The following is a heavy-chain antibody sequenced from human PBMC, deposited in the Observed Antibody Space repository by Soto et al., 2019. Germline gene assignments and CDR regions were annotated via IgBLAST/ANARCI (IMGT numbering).Heavy chain of an antibody. CDR2: TYYRSNWRH. CDR3: ARGVAGSGFDL. D-gene: IGHD6-19*01. J-gene: IGHJ4*02. V-gene: IGHV6-1*01. CDR1: GDSVSSNTAA. Sequence: SQTLSLTCAISGDSVSSNTAAWNWIRSSPSRGLEWLGRTYYRSNWRHDYAVSVKSRITVNPDTSKNHFSLQLNSVTPDDTAVYYCARGVAGSGFDLWGQGALVTVSS.